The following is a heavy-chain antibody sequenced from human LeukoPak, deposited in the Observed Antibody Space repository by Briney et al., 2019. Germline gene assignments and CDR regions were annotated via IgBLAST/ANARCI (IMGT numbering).Heavy chain of an antibody. J-gene: IGHJ3*02. V-gene: IGHV3-21*01. CDR1: GFSFSSYS. CDR2: ISSSSSYI. CDR3: ARGTRTVTTLGGAFDI. D-gene: IGHD4-17*01. Sequence: GGSLRLSCAASGFSFSSYSMNWVRQAPGKGLEWVSSISSSSSYIYYADSVKGRFTIPRDNAKNSLYLQMNSLRAEDTAVYYCARGTRTVTTLGGAFDIWGQGTMVTVSS.